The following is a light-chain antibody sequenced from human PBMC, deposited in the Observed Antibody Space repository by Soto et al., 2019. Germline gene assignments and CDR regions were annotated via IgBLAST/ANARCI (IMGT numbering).Light chain of an antibody. V-gene: IGLV2-14*01. J-gene: IGLJ2*01. CDR2: DVS. CDR1: SSDVGGYNY. CDR3: NSYTTSGARVI. Sequence: QSALTQPASVSGSPGQSITISCTGTSSDVGGYNYVSWYQQHPGRAPKLMIYDVSRRPSGVFDRFSGSKSGNTASLTISGLQAEDEADYYCNSYTTSGARVIFGRGTKLTVL.